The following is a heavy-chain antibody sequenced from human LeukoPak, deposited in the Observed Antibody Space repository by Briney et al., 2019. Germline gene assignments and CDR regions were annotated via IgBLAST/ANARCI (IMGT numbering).Heavy chain of an antibody. CDR3: ARGNAHAFDI. CDR1: GFTLSSYW. V-gene: IGHV3-74*01. J-gene: IGHJ3*02. Sequence: GGSLRLPCAVSGFTLSSYWMHWVRQLPGKGLVWVSRINSDGSGISYAGSVKGRFTISRDNAKNTLYLQMNSLRAEDTAVYYCARGNAHAFDIWGQGTMVTVSS. CDR2: INSDGSGI.